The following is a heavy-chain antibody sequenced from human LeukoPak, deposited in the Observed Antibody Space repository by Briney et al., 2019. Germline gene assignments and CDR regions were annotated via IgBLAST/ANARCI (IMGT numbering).Heavy chain of an antibody. V-gene: IGHV3-30*01. CDR1: GFTFSSYA. CDR2: ISYDGSNK. J-gene: IGHJ6*03. CDR3: ARGGYSSSITLWYYYYMDV. Sequence: PGGSLRLSCAASGFTFSSYAMHWVRQAPGKGLEWVAVISYDGSNKYYADSVKGRFTISRDNSKNTLYLQMNSLRAEDTAVYYCARGGYSSSITLWYYYYMDVWGKGTTVTVSS. D-gene: IGHD6-6*01.